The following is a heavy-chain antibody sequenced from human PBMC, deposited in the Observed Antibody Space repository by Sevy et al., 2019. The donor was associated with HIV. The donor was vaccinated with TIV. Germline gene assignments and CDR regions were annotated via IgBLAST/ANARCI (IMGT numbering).Heavy chain of an antibody. CDR1: GGSSSSGGYY. D-gene: IGHD3-10*01. Sequence: KQSQTLSLTCTFSGGSSSSGGYYWSWIRQHPGKGLEWIGYIYYSGSTYYNPSLKSRVTISVDTSKNQFSLKLSSVTAADTAVYYCARDQARITMVRGSRYYYGMDVWGQGTTVTVSS. J-gene: IGHJ6*02. CDR3: ARDQARITMVRGSRYYYGMDV. CDR2: IYYSGST. V-gene: IGHV4-31*02.